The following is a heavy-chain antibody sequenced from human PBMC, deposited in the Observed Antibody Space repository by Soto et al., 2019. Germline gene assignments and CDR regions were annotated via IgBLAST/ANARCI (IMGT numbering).Heavy chain of an antibody. CDR2: INQDGSEK. Sequence: PGGSLRLSCAGSGFTFSSYWMDWVRQAPGKGLEWVANINQDGSEKHYIDSVKGRFTISRDNAKNSLYLQMSSLTAEDSALYYCSPSLDYWGQGTLVTVSS. CDR1: GFTFSSYW. V-gene: IGHV3-7*01. CDR3: SPSLDY. J-gene: IGHJ4*02.